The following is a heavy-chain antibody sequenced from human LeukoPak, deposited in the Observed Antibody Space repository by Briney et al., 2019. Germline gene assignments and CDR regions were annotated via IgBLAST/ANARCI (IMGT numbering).Heavy chain of an antibody. Sequence: SQTLSLTCTVSGGSISSGDYYWSWIRQPPGKGLEWIGYIYYSGSTYYNPSLKSRVTISVDTSKNQFSLKLSSVTAADTAVYYCARSRYCSGGSRYSPYYYYGMDVWGQGTTVTVSS. V-gene: IGHV4-30-4*01. CDR3: ARSRYCSGGSRYSPYYYYGMDV. J-gene: IGHJ6*02. CDR1: GGSISSGDYY. D-gene: IGHD2-15*01. CDR2: IYYSGST.